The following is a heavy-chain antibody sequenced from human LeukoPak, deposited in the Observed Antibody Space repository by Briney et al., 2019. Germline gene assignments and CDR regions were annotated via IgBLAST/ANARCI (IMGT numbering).Heavy chain of an antibody. J-gene: IGHJ4*02. D-gene: IGHD2-8*01. CDR2: IWYDGSNK. Sequence: GGSLRLSCAASGFTFSSYGMHWVRQAPGKGPEWVAVIWYDGSNKYYADSVKGRFTISRDNSKNTLYLQMNSLRAEDTAVYYCAREKYCTPTDCLHGRFYFEYWGQGALVTVSS. V-gene: IGHV3-33*01. CDR3: AREKYCTPTDCLHGRFYFEY. CDR1: GFTFSSYG.